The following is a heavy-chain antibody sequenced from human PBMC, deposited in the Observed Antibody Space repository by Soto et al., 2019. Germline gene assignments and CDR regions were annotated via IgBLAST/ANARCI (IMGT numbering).Heavy chain of an antibody. CDR1: GGSISSGGYY. V-gene: IGHV4-31*03. CDR3: ARVVIVPAASDAFDI. Sequence: QVQLQESGPGLVKPSQTLSLTCTVSGGSISSGGYYWSWIRQHPGQGLEWIGYIYYSGSTYYNPSLKSRVTISVDTSKNQFSLKLSSVTAADTAVYYCARVVIVPAASDAFDIWGQGTMVTVSS. CDR2: IYYSGST. D-gene: IGHD2-2*01. J-gene: IGHJ3*02.